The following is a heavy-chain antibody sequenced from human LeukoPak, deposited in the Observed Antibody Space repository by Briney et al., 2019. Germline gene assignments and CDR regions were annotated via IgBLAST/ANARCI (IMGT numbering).Heavy chain of an antibody. CDR3: AKDAYYYDSSTYP. J-gene: IGHJ5*02. CDR1: GFTFSTYA. Sequence: GGSLRLSCEASGFTFSTYAMDWVRQAPGKGLEWVSGITGTGGTTYYADSVKGRFTISRDNSKNTLSLQMDSLRAEDTAIYYCAKDAYYYDSSTYPWGQGTLVAVSS. V-gene: IGHV3-23*01. D-gene: IGHD3-22*01. CDR2: ITGTGGTT.